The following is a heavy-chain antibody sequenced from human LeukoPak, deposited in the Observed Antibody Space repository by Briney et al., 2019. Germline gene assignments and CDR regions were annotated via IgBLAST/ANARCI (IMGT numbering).Heavy chain of an antibody. J-gene: IGHJ3*02. CDR3: ARALGYYYDSSGYPLHDAFDI. Sequence: AASVKVSCKASGYTFTGYYMHWVRQAPGQGLEWMGWINPNSGGTNYAQKFQGRVTISVDTSKNQFSLKLSSVTAADTAVYYCARALGYYYDSSGYPLHDAFDIWGQGTMVTVSS. V-gene: IGHV1-2*02. CDR2: INPNSGGT. CDR1: GYTFTGYY. D-gene: IGHD3-22*01.